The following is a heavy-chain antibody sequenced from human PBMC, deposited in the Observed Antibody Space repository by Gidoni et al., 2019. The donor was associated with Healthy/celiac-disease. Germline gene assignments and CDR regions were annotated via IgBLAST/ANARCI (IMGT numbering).Heavy chain of an antibody. V-gene: IGHV1-69*01. CDR3: ARLYRPTVIQDYYYYGMDV. CDR2: IIPIFGTA. Sequence: QVQLVQSGAEVKKPGSSVQVSCKASGGTFSSYAISWVRQAPGQGLEWMGGIIPIFGTANYAQKFQGRVTITADESTSTAYMELSSLRSEDTAVYYCARLYRPTVIQDYYYYGMDVWGQGTTVTVSS. D-gene: IGHD4-17*01. J-gene: IGHJ6*02. CDR1: GGTFSSYA.